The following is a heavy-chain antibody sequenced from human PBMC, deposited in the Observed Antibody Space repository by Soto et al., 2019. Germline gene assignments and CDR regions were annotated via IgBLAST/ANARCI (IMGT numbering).Heavy chain of an antibody. CDR3: ATQLAVAGYDAFDI. V-gene: IGHV3-23*01. CDR1: GFTFSSYA. Sequence: EVQLLESGGGLVQPGGSLRLSCAASGFTFSSYAMSWVRQAPGKGLEWVSAISGSGGSTYYADSGKGRFTISRDNSTNTLYLQMNSMRAEDTAVYYCATQLAVAGYDAFDIWGQGTMVTVSS. D-gene: IGHD6-19*01. CDR2: ISGSGGST. J-gene: IGHJ3*02.